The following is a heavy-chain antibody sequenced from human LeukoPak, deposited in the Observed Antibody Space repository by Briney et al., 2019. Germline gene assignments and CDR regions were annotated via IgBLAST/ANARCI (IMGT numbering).Heavy chain of an antibody. CDR2: IYRGGFT. D-gene: IGHD5-12*01. CDR3: ARAYSAYDPFDY. V-gene: IGHV3-66*01. Sequence: PGGSLRLSCAASGFTVSDYYMNWVRQAPGKGLEWVSVIYRGGFTYYADSVRGRFSISRDNSKNTLYLQMNSLRAEDTAVYYCARAYSAYDPFDYWGQGILVTVSS. CDR1: GFTVSDYY. J-gene: IGHJ4*02.